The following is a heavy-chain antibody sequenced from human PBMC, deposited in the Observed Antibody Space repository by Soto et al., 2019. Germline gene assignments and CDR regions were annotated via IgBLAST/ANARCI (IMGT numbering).Heavy chain of an antibody. CDR1: GFTFSSYE. CDR2: ISSSGNTI. D-gene: IGHD6-6*01. Sequence: EVQLVESGGGLVQPGGSLRLSCAASGFTFSSYEVNWVRQAPGKGLEWVSYISSSGNTIYYADSVKGRFTISRDNAKNSLYLQMNSLRAEDTAVYYCAREDSIAARPFDYWGQGTLVTVSS. J-gene: IGHJ4*02. CDR3: AREDSIAARPFDY. V-gene: IGHV3-48*03.